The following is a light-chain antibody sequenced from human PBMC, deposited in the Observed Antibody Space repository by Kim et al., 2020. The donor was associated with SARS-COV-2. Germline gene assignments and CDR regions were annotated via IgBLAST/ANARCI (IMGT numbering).Light chain of an antibody. V-gene: IGLV1-44*01. Sequence: GRRVTISCSGSSSNIGSNTVNWDQQLPGTAPKLLIYSNNQRPSGVPDRFSGSKSGTSASLAISGLQSEDEADYYCAACDDSLNGVVFGGGTQLTVL. CDR1: SSNIGSNT. CDR2: SNN. J-gene: IGLJ2*01. CDR3: AACDDSLNGVV.